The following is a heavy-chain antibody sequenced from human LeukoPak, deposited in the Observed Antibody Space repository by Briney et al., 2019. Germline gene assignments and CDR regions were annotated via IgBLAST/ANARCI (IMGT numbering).Heavy chain of an antibody. CDR2: VNRDGSET. CDR1: GFTFSSYW. CDR3: ARNNGMDV. J-gene: IGHJ6*02. Sequence: GGSLRLSCAASGFTFSSYWMSWVRQAPGRGPEWVANVNRDGSETYYLDSVKGRFTISKDNAKNSLYLQMNGLRAEDTALYHCARNNGMDVWGQGTTVIVSS. V-gene: IGHV3-7*03.